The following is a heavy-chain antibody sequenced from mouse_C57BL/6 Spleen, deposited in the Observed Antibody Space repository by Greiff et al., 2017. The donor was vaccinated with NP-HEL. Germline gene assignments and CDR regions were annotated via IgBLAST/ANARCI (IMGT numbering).Heavy chain of an antibody. CDR3: ARSGYGNYDYFDY. CDR2: INPYNGDT. Sequence: VQLQQSGPELVKPGDSVKISCKASGYSFTGYFMNWVMRSHGKSLEWIGRINPYNGDTFYNQKFKGKATLTVDKSSSTAHMELRSLTSEDSAVYYCARSGYGNYDYFDYWGQGTTLTVSS. D-gene: IGHD2-1*01. V-gene: IGHV1-20*01. CDR1: GYSFTGYF. J-gene: IGHJ2*01.